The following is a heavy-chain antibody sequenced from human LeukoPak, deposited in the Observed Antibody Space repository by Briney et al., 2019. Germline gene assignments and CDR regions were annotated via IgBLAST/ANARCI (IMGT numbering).Heavy chain of an antibody. J-gene: IGHJ4*02. Sequence: GGSLRLSCAASGFTVRSNYMSWVRQAPGKGLEWVSVIYSGGSTYYADSVKGRFTISRDNSKNTLYLQMNSLRAEDTAVYYCAKERRLDYYDSSGYYSPTDYWGQGTLVTVSS. CDR3: AKERRLDYYDSSGYYSPTDY. D-gene: IGHD3-22*01. CDR2: IYSGGST. V-gene: IGHV3-53*01. CDR1: GFTVRSNY.